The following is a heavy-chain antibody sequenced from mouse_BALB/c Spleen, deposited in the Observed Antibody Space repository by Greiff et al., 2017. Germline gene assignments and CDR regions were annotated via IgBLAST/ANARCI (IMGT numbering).Heavy chain of an antibody. Sequence: LQQPGSELVRPGASVKLSCKASGYTFTIYWMHWVKQRHGQGLEWIGNIYPGSGSTHYDEKFKSKGTLTVDTSASTAYMHLSSLTSEDSAVYYCTRSGGYDRFAYWGRGTLVTVAA. CDR2: IYPGSGST. J-gene: IGHJ3*01. D-gene: IGHD2-2*01. CDR1: GYTFTIYW. V-gene: IGHV1S22*01. CDR3: TRSGGYDRFAY.